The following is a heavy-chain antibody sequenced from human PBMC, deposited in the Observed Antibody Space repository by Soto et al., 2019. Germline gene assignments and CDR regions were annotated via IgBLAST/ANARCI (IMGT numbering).Heavy chain of an antibody. CDR3: ARRAGYGDYERWYFDL. CDR1: GGSISSYY. Sequence: SAETLSLTCTVSGGSISSYYWSWIRQPPGKGLELIGYISYSGSTNYNPSLKSRVTISVDTSKNQFSLKLSSVTAADTAVYYCARRAGYGDYERWYFDLWGRGTLVTVSS. CDR2: ISYSGST. V-gene: IGHV4-59*01. J-gene: IGHJ2*01. D-gene: IGHD4-17*01.